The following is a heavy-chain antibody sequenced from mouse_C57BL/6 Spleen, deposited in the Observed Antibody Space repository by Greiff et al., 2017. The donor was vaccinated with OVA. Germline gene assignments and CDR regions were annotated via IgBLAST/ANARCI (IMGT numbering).Heavy chain of an antibody. Sequence: DVMLVESGGGLVKPGGSLKLSCAASGFTFSSYAMSWVRQTPEKRLEWVATISDGGSYTYYPDNVKGRFTISRDNAKNNLYLQMSHLKSEDTAMYYCARGRDITTVVAHWYFDVWGTGTTVTVSS. D-gene: IGHD1-1*01. CDR1: GFTFSSYA. CDR2: ISDGGSYT. CDR3: ARGRDITTVVAHWYFDV. J-gene: IGHJ1*03. V-gene: IGHV5-4*03.